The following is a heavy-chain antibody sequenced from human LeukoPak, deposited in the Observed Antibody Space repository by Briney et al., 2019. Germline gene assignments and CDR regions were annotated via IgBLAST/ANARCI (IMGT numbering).Heavy chain of an antibody. CDR1: GGSISSYY. CDR2: IYYSGST. D-gene: IGHD7-27*01. J-gene: IGHJ4*02. V-gene: IGHV4-59*01. Sequence: SETLSLTCTVSGGSISSYYWNWIRQPPGKGLEWIGYIYYSGSTNYNPSLKSRVTISVDTSKNQFSPKLSSVTAADTAVYYCARDPGLGFDYWGQGTLVTVSS. CDR3: ARDPGLGFDY.